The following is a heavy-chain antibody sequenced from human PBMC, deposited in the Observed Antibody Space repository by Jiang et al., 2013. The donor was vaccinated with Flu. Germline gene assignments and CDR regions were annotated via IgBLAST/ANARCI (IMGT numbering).Heavy chain of an antibody. Sequence: SVKVSCKASGYTFTNYDINWVRQAAGQGLEWMGWLNPNSGSTGYVQQFQGRVTMTRNTAISTAYMELSSLKFEDTAVYYCARVPSGYSSGWYADFWGQGTPGHRPL. CDR3: ARVPSGYSSGWYADF. J-gene: IGHJ4*02. V-gene: IGHV1-8*01. CDR1: GYTFTNYD. CDR2: LNPNSGST. D-gene: IGHD6-19*01.